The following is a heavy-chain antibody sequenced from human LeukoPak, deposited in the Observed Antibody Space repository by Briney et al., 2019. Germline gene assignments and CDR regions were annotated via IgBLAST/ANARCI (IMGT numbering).Heavy chain of an antibody. V-gene: IGHV4-38-2*01. J-gene: IGHJ4*02. Sequence: KPLGTLSLTRAVTGHSLNSGYYWGWVRQPPGRGPERIGSISHSGSIFYNPSLQSRVTISVDSSENRFSLKLSSVTAADTAIYYCAGQHDVNAYYFYWGQGTLVAVSS. CDR1: GHSLNSGYY. D-gene: IGHD3-22*01. CDR2: ISHSGSI. CDR3: AGQHDVNAYYFY.